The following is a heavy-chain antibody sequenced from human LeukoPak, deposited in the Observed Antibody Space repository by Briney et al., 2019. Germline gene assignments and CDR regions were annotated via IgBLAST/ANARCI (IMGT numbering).Heavy chain of an antibody. CDR1: GGSISSSSYY. D-gene: IGHD2-2*01. Sequence: PSETLSLTCTVSGGSISSSSYYWGWIRQPPGKGLEWIGSIYYSGSTYYNPSLKSRVTISVDTSKNQFSLKLSSVTAADTAVYYCARDQGYHDYWGQGTLVTVSS. J-gene: IGHJ4*02. CDR2: IYYSGST. CDR3: ARDQGYHDY. V-gene: IGHV4-39*07.